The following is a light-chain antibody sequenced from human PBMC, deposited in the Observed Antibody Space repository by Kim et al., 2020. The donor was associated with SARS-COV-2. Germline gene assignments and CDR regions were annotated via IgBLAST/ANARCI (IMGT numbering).Light chain of an antibody. J-gene: IGKJ5*01. CDR1: QDISSY. CDR3: QQSSGYPIS. V-gene: IGKV1-9*01. CDR2: ASS. Sequence: IQLTQSPSSLSASVGDRVTITCRASQDISSYLAWYQQKPGKAPKLLIYASSTLQSGVPSRFSGSGSGTDFTLTISSLQAEDFATYYCQQSSGYPISFGQGTRLAIK.